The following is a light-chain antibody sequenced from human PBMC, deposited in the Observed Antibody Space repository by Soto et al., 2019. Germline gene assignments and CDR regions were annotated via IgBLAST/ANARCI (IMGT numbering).Light chain of an antibody. CDR2: GAS. CDR3: QQRTNWPPFS. CDR1: QRLTSN. Sequence: EIVMTQSPATLSVSPGEGVTLSCRASQRLTSNLAWYQQRPGQAPRLLIYGASIRATGIPARFSGIGTGTEFTLTISSLEPEDFAVYYCQQRTNWPPFSFGQGTKLEIK. V-gene: IGKV3D-15*01. J-gene: IGKJ2*03.